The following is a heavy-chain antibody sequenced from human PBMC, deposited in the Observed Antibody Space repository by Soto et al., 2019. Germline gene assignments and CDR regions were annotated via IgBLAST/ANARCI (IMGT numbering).Heavy chain of an antibody. D-gene: IGHD6-19*01. J-gene: IGHJ4*02. CDR3: AKDPYSSGWYYYFDY. Sequence: GGSLRLSCAASGFTFSSYAMSWVRQAPGKGLEWVSAISGVGETTTYYADSVKGRFTISRDNSKNTLYLQMNSLRAEDTAVYYCAKDPYSSGWYYYFDYWGQGTLVTVSS. V-gene: IGHV3-23*01. CDR1: GFTFSSYA. CDR2: ISGVGETTT.